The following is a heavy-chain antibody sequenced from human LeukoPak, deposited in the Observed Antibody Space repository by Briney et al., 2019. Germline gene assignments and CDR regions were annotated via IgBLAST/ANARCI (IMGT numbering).Heavy chain of an antibody. CDR3: AKDVGGGYYYGMDV. V-gene: IGHV3-9*01. Sequence: PGGSLRLSCAASGFTFSSYGMHWVRQAPGKGLEWVSGISWNSGSIGYADSVKGRFTISRDNAKNSLYLQMNSLRAEDTALYYCAKDVGGGYYYGMDVWGQGTTVTVSS. CDR2: ISWNSGSI. CDR1: GFTFSSYG. J-gene: IGHJ6*02. D-gene: IGHD2-15*01.